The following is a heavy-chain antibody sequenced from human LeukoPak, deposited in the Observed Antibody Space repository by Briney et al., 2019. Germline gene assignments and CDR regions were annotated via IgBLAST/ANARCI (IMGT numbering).Heavy chain of an antibody. V-gene: IGHV3-21*01. CDR1: GFTFSSYS. Sequence: GGSLRLSCAAAGFTFSSYSMNWVRQAPGKGLEWGSTISSSSSYIYYADSVKGRFTISRDNAKNSLYLQMNSLRAEDTAVYYCAREHTIFGVVILRNGMDVRGQGTTVTVSS. J-gene: IGHJ6*02. D-gene: IGHD3-3*01. CDR2: ISSSSSYI. CDR3: AREHTIFGVVILRNGMDV.